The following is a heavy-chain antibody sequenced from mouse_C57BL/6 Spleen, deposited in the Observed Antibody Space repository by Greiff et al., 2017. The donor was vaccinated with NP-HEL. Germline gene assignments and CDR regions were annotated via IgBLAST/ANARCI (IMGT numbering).Heavy chain of an antibody. CDR3: ARDGDGNWFAY. D-gene: IGHD2-1*01. Sequence: DVKLQESGPGMVKPSQSLSLTCTVTGYSITSGYDWHWIRHFPGNKLEWMGYISYSGSTNYNPSLKSRISITHDTSKNHFFLKLNSVTTEDTATYYCARDGDGNWFAYWGQGTLVTVSA. J-gene: IGHJ3*01. CDR1: GYSITSGYD. V-gene: IGHV3-1*01. CDR2: ISYSGST.